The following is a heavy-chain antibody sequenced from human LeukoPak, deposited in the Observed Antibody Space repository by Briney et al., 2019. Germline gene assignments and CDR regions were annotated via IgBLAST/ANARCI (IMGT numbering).Heavy chain of an antibody. CDR1: GFTFSSYA. CDR2: ISGSGGST. V-gene: IGHV3-23*01. J-gene: IGHJ3*02. CDR3: AKTDGGYSYGSDAFDI. D-gene: IGHD5-18*01. Sequence: GASLRLSCAASGFTFSSYAMSWVRQAPGKGLEWVSAISGSGGSTYYADSVKGRFTISRDNSKNTLYLQMNSLRAEDTAVYYCAKTDGGYSYGSDAFDIWGQGTMVTVSS.